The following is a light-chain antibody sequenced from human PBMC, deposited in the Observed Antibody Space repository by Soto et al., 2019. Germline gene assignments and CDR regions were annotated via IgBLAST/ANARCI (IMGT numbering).Light chain of an antibody. CDR3: QQRSNWPPVT. V-gene: IGKV3-11*01. CDR2: DAS. J-gene: IGKJ4*01. CDR1: QSVRRY. Sequence: EIVLTQSPATLSLSPGERATLSCRASQSVRRYLAWYQQKPGQAPRLLIYDASNRATGIPARFSGSGSGTDFTLTIGSLEPEDFAIYYCQQRSNWPPVTFGGGTKVEIK.